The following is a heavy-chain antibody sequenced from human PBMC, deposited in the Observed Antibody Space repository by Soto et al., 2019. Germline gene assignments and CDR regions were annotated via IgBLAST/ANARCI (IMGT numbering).Heavy chain of an antibody. D-gene: IGHD2-15*01. V-gene: IGHV4-30-2*01. Sequence: PSETLSLTCAVSGGSISSGGYSWSWIRQPPGKGLEWIGYIYHSGSTYYNPSLESRVTISVDRSKNQFSLKLSSVTAADTAVYYCASMVVAATQARKIYNWFDPWAREPWSPSPQ. CDR2: IYHSGST. CDR3: ASMVVAATQARKIYNWFDP. CDR1: GGSISSGGYS. J-gene: IGHJ5*02.